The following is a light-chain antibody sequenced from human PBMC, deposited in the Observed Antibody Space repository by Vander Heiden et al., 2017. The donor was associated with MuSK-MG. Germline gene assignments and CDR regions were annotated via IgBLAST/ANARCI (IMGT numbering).Light chain of an antibody. V-gene: IGKV1-9*01. Sequence: DFQLSQSTSFPSASVGDRVTITFRASQGISSYLAWYQQKPGKAPKLLIYAASTLQSGVPSRFSGSGSGTEFTLTISSLQPEDFATYYCQQLYSYPLTFGGGTKVEIK. CDR3: QQLYSYPLT. CDR2: AAS. J-gene: IGKJ4*01. CDR1: QGISSY.